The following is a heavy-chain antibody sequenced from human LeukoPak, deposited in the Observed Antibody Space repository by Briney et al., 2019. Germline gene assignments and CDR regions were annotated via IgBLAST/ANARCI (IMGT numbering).Heavy chain of an antibody. Sequence: SVKVSCKASGGTFSSYAISWVRQAPGQGLEWMGGIIPIFGTANYAQKFHGRGTITTDESTSTAYMELSSLRSEDTAVYYGAGVPSFYGGTYDAFDIWGQGTMVTVSS. J-gene: IGHJ3*02. V-gene: IGHV1-69*05. CDR2: IIPIFGTA. CDR1: GGTFSSYA. CDR3: AGVPSFYGGTYDAFDI. D-gene: IGHD4-23*01.